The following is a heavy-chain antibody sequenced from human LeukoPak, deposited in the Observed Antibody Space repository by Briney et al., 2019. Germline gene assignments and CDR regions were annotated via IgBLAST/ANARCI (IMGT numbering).Heavy chain of an antibody. D-gene: IGHD3/OR15-3a*01. J-gene: IGHJ4*02. V-gene: IGHV3-23*01. CDR1: GLTINRYA. CDR2: INDGGRTT. Sequence: PGGSLRLSCTASGLTINRYAMTWVRQAPGKGLEWVSAINDGGRTTYYADSVKGRFTISRDNSENTLYLQMNSLKPEDTAVYYCAKGWGLVSPDDHWGQGTLVTVSS. CDR3: AKGWGLVSPDDH.